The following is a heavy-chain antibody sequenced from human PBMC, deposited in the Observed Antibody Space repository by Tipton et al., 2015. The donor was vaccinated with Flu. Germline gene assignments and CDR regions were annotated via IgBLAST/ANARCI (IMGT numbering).Heavy chain of an antibody. D-gene: IGHD1-26*01. CDR3: ARSGSYHHYYFDL. CDR1: GGSISSYY. CDR2: IYYSGST. J-gene: IGHJ2*01. Sequence: TLPLTCTVSGGSISSYYWSWIRQPPGKGLEWIGYIYYSGSTNYNPSLKSRVTISVDTSKNQFSLSLTSVTAADAAIYYCARSGSYHHYYFDLWGRGTLVSVSS. V-gene: IGHV4-59*12.